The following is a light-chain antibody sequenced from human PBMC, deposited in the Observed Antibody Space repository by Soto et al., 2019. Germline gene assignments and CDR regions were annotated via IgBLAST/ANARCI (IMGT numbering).Light chain of an antibody. CDR3: SSHTATRTVV. CDR2: DVS. J-gene: IGLJ3*02. Sequence: QSALTQPASVSGSPGQSITIACTGTSSDVGGYNHVSWYQVHPGKAPRLVIYDVSIRPPAVSDRFSGSTSGNTASLTISGLQAEDEADYYCSSHTATRTVVFGGGTKVTVL. CDR1: SSDVGGYNH. V-gene: IGLV2-14*03.